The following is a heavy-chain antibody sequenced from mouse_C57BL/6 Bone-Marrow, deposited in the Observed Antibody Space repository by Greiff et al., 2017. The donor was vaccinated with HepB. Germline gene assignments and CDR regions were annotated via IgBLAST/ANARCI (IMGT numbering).Heavy chain of an antibody. CDR1: GFTFSSYG. CDR2: ISSGGSYT. D-gene: IGHD4-1*01. CDR3: ASLTGSYAMDY. J-gene: IGHJ4*01. Sequence: VQLKESGGDLVKPGGSLKLSCAASGFTFSSYGMSWVRQTPDKRLEWVATISSGGSYTYYPDSVKGRFTISRDNAKNTLYLQMSSLKSEDTAMYYCASLTGSYAMDYWGQGTSVTVSS. V-gene: IGHV5-6*01.